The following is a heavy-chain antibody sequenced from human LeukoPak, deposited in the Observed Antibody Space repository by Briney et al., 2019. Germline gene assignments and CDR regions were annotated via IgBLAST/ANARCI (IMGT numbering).Heavy chain of an antibody. Sequence: PSETLSLTCTVSGGSISSSSHYWGWIRQPPGKGLEWIGSIYYSGSTYYNPSLKSRVTISVDTSKNQFSLKLSSVTAADTAVYYCARDPGDWFDPWGQGTLVTVSS. J-gene: IGHJ5*02. CDR1: GGSISSSSHY. CDR2: IYYSGST. CDR3: ARDPGDWFDP. V-gene: IGHV4-39*02.